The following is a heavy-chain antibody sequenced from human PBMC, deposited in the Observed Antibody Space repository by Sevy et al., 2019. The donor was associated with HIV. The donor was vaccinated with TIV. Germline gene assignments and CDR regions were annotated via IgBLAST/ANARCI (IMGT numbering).Heavy chain of an antibody. CDR2: IWFDGSNK. CDR1: GFTFSNYG. Sequence: GGSLRLSCAASGFTFSNYGMHWVRQAPAKGLEWVSLIWFDGSNKYYTDSVKGRFTISRDNSKNTLYLQMNSLRAEDTAVYYCAREDDYAFDIWGQGTLVTVSS. J-gene: IGHJ3*02. V-gene: IGHV3-33*01. CDR3: AREDDYAFDI. D-gene: IGHD2-21*02.